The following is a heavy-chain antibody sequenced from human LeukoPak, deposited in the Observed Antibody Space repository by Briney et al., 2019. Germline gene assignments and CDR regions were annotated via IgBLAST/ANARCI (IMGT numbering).Heavy chain of an antibody. CDR3: AREDSYDFWSGYWLYTNYFDY. J-gene: IGHJ4*02. D-gene: IGHD3-3*01. CDR2: ISISSNYI. CDR1: GFTFDDYT. V-gene: IGHV3-21*01. Sequence: GGSLRLSCAASGFTFDDYTMHWVRQAPGKGLEWVSSISISSNYIYYADSVKGRFTISRDNAKNTLYLQMNSLRAEDTAVYYCAREDSYDFWSGYWLYTNYFDYWGQGTLVTVSS.